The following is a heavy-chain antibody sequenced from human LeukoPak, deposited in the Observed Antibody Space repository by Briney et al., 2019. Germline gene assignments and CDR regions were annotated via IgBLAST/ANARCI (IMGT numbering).Heavy chain of an antibody. J-gene: IGHJ4*02. CDR3: ARDPTSGWYVVSPSSWVHY. D-gene: IGHD6-19*01. CDR2: IYHSGST. CDR1: GYSISSGYY. Sequence: SETLSLTCTVSGYSISSGYYWGWIRQPPGKGLEWIGSIYHSGSTYYNPSLKSRVTISVDTSKNQFSLKLSSVTAADTAVYYCARDPTSGWYVVSPSSWVHYWGQGTLVTVSS. V-gene: IGHV4-38-2*02.